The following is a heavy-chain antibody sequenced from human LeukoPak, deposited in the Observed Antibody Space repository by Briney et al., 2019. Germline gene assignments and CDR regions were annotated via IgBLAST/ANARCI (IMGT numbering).Heavy chain of an antibody. Sequence: GGSLRLSCAASGFTFSSYWMSWVCQAPGKGLEWVANIKQDGSEKYYVDSVKGRFTISRDNAKNSLYLQMNSLRAEDTAVYYCARRAYVWGSYRYYYFNYWGQGTLVTVSS. D-gene: IGHD3-16*02. J-gene: IGHJ4*02. CDR2: IKQDGSEK. V-gene: IGHV3-7*01. CDR1: GFTFSSYW. CDR3: ARRAYVWGSYRYYYFNY.